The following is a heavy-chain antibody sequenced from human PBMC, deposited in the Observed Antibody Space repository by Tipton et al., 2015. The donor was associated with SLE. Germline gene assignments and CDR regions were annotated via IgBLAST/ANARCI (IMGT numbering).Heavy chain of an antibody. Sequence: TLSLTCTVSGGSISRIHNYWSWIRQPPGKGLAWVGTIYFDGSAYYNPSLQSRLTMPVDTSKNQFSLKLTSGTAADTAVYYCARRRNSGYDWDYWGQGTLVTVSS. D-gene: IGHD5-12*01. J-gene: IGHJ4*02. CDR2: IYFDGSA. CDR1: GGSISRIHNY. V-gene: IGHV4-39*01. CDR3: ARRRNSGYDWDY.